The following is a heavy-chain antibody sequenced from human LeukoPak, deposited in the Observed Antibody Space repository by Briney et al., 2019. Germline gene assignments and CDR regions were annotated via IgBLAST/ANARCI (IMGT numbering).Heavy chain of an antibody. V-gene: IGHV1-18*01. CDR1: GYTFTSYG. CDR3: ARDPYYGSGRYRYGMDV. CDR2: ISAYNGNT. J-gene: IGHJ6*04. D-gene: IGHD3-10*01. Sequence: ASVKVSCKASGYTFTSYGISWVRQAPGQGLEWMGWISAYNGNTNYAQKFQGRVTLTRNTSISTAYMELSSLRSEDTAVYYCARDPYYGSGRYRYGMDVWGKGTTVTISS.